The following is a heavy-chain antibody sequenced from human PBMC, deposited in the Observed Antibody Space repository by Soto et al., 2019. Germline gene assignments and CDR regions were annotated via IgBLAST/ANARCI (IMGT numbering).Heavy chain of an antibody. D-gene: IGHD6-13*01. CDR1: GYSFTSYW. CDR2: IYPGDSDT. Sequence: PGESLKISCKGSGYSFTSYWIGWVRQMPGKGLEWMGIIYPGDSDTRYSPSFQGQVTISADKSISTAYLQWSSLKASDTAMYYCARGSSSFIDYYYYGMDVWGQGTTVTVSS. CDR3: ARGSSSFIDYYYYGMDV. J-gene: IGHJ6*02. V-gene: IGHV5-51*01.